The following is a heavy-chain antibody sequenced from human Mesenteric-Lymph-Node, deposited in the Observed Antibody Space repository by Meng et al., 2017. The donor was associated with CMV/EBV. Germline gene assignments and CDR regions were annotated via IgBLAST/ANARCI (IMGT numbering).Heavy chain of an antibody. CDR3: AIQIPRSGGTDV. J-gene: IGHJ6*02. CDR2: IGGGGGNT. Sequence: GESLKISCAASGLTFSNYAMTWVRQAPGKGLEWVSEIGGGGGNTYYADSVKGRFTISRDNSKSTLDLQMSSLRAEDTAVYYCAIQIPRSGGTDVWGQGTTVTVSS. V-gene: IGHV3-23*01. CDR1: GLTFSNYA. D-gene: IGHD2-15*01.